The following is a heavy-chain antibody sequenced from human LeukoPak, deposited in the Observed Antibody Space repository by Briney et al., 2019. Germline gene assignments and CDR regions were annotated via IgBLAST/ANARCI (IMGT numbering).Heavy chain of an antibody. CDR3: AISYSSWHFDY. CDR1: GGSMSSYY. V-gene: IGHV4-59*01. J-gene: IGHJ4*02. Sequence: SETLSLTCYVSGGSMSSYYCSWSRQPPGKGLEWIGYIYDSGSTNYNPSLKSRVTISVDTSKNQFSLKLTSVTAADTAVYYCAISYSSWHFDYWGQVTLATVSS. D-gene: IGHD6-13*01. CDR2: IYDSGST.